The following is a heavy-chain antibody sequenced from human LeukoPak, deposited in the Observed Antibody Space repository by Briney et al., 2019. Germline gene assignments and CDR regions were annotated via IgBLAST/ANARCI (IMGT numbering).Heavy chain of an antibody. CDR1: GFTFSNYA. V-gene: IGHV3-64*04. D-gene: IGHD4-17*01. CDR3: AKGLTTVTSPFDY. CDR2: ITSNGGST. Sequence: GGSLRLSCSASGFTFSNYAMHWVRQAPGKGLEYVSAITSNGGSTYYTDSVRGRFTISRDNSKNTLYLQMNSLGAEDTAVYYCAKGLTTVTSPFDYWGQGTLVTVSS. J-gene: IGHJ4*02.